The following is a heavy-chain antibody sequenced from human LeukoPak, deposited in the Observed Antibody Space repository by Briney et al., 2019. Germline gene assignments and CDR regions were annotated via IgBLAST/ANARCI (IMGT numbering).Heavy chain of an antibody. J-gene: IGHJ6*02. CDR3: ARPRAPLYGSGVGYYGMDV. V-gene: IGHV1-2*04. Sequence: GASVKVSCKASGYTFTSYYMHWVRQAPGQGLEWMGWINPNSGGTNYAQKFQGWVTMTRDTSISTAYMELSRLRSDDTAVYYCARPRAPLYGSGVGYYGMDVWGQGTTVTVSS. D-gene: IGHD3-10*01. CDR2: INPNSGGT. CDR1: GYTFTSYY.